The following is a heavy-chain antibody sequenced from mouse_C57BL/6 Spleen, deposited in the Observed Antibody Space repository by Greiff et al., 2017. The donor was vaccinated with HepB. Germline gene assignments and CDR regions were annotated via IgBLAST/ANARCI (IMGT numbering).Heavy chain of an antibody. V-gene: IGHV6-3*01. CDR2: IRLKSDNYAT. J-gene: IGHJ3*01. Sequence: DVHLVESGGGLVQPGGSMKLSCVASGFTFSNYWMNWVRQSPEKGLEWVAQIRLKSDNYATHYAESVKGRFTISRDDSKSSVYLQMNNLRAEDTGIYYCTVGLPWFAYWGQGTLVTVSA. CDR1: GFTFSNYW. CDR3: TVGLPWFAY. D-gene: IGHD2-4*01.